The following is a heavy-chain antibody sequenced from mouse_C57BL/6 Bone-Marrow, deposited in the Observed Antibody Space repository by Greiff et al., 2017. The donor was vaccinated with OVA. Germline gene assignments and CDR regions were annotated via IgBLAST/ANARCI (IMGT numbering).Heavy chain of an antibody. CDR1: GYTFTDYY. Sequence: VQLKQSGAELVRPGASVKLSCKASGYTFTDYYINWVKQRPGQGLEWIARIYPGSDNTYYNEKFKGKATLTAEKSSSTAYMQLSSLTSEDSAVYFCARDSSGYDYYAMDYWGQGTSVTVSS. CDR2: IYPGSDNT. J-gene: IGHJ4*01. D-gene: IGHD3-2*02. CDR3: ARDSSGYDYYAMDY. V-gene: IGHV1-76*01.